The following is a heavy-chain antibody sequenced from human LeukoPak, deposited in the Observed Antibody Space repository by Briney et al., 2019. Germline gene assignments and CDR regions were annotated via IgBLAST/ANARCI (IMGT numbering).Heavy chain of an antibody. Sequence: SETLSLTCTVSGGSISSSSYYWGWIRQPPGKGLEWIGSIYYSGSTYYNPSPKSRVTISVDTSKNQFSLKLSSVTAADTAVYYCARGMFCGGDCYGDDYWGQGTLVTVSS. CDR2: IYYSGST. CDR3: ARGMFCGGDCYGDDY. D-gene: IGHD2-21*01. V-gene: IGHV4-39*01. CDR1: GGSISSSSYY. J-gene: IGHJ4*02.